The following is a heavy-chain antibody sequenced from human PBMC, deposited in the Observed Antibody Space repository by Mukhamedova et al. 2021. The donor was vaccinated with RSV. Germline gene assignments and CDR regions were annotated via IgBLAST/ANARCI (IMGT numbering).Heavy chain of an antibody. CDR3: AKEGSSWYNWFDP. Sequence: VSAISGSGGNTYYADSVKGRFTISRDNSKNTLYLQMNSLRAEDTAVYYCAKEGSSWYNWFDPWGQGTLVTVSS. CDR2: ISGSGGNT. J-gene: IGHJ5*02. D-gene: IGHD6-13*01. V-gene: IGHV3-23*01.